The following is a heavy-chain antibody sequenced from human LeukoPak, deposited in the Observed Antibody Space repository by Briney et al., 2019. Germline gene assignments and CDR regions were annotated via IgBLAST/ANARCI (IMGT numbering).Heavy chain of an antibody. CDR1: EDSVSSNSAA. CDR3: AREYYGSGSYYNGARYFDY. Sequence: SQTLSLTCAISEDSVSSNSAAWNWIRQSPSRGLEWLGRTYYRSKWYNDYAVSVKSRITINPDTSKNQFSLQLNSVTPEDTAVYYCAREYYGSGSYYNGARYFDYWGQGTLVTVSS. J-gene: IGHJ4*02. CDR2: TYYRSKWYN. V-gene: IGHV6-1*01. D-gene: IGHD3-10*01.